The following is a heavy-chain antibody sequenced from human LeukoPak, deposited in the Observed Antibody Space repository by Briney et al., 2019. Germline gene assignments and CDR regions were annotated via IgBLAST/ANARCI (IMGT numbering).Heavy chain of an antibody. V-gene: IGHV4-34*01. CDR3: ARARQYSYGYRTLYYFDY. Sequence: PSETLSLTCAVYGGSFSVYYWSWIRQPPGKGLEWIGEINHSGSTNYNPSLKSRVTISVDTSKNQFSLKLSSVTAADTAVYYCARARQYSYGYRTLYYFDYWGQGTLVTVSS. D-gene: IGHD5-18*01. CDR1: GGSFSVYY. J-gene: IGHJ4*02. CDR2: INHSGST.